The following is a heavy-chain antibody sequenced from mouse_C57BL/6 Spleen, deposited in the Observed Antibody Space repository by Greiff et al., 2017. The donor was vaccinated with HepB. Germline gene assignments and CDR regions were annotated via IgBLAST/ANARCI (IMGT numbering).Heavy chain of an antibody. J-gene: IGHJ1*03. V-gene: IGHV1-18*01. CDR2: INPNNGGT. CDR1: GYTFNDYN. Sequence: EVQLVESGPELVKPGASVKIPCKASGYTFNDYNMDWVKQSHGKSLEWIGDINPNNGGTIYNQKFKGKATLTVDKSSSTAYMELRSLTSEDTAVYYCARRDYGSSYGTYWYFDVWGTGTTVTVSS. D-gene: IGHD1-1*01. CDR3: ARRDYGSSYGTYWYFDV.